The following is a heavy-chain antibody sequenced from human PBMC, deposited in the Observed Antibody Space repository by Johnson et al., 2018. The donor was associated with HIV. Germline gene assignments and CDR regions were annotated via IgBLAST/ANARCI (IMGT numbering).Heavy chain of an antibody. CDR1: GFAVSKNY. CDR2: ISYDGSNK. V-gene: IGHV3-30*18. D-gene: IGHD2-21*01. Sequence: VQLVESGGGVIQPGGSLRLSCAASGFAVSKNYMGWVRQAPGKGLEWVAVISYDGSNKYYADSVKGRFTFSRDHSKNTLYLQMDSLRAEDTAVYYCAKDCVGVWWSRAFDIWGQGTMVTVSS. CDR3: AKDCVGVWWSRAFDI. J-gene: IGHJ3*02.